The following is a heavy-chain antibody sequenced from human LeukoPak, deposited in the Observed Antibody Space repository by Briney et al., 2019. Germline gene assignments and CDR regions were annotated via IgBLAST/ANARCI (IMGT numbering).Heavy chain of an antibody. Sequence: GGSLRLSCAASGFTFDDYAMHWVRQAPGKGLEWVSGISWNSGSIGYADSVKGRFTISRDNAKNSLYLQMNSLRAEDTALYYCAKDNGLLAAGTQNLWGQGTLVTVSS. CDR2: ISWNSGSI. CDR1: GFTFDDYA. J-gene: IGHJ4*02. D-gene: IGHD6-13*01. V-gene: IGHV3-9*01. CDR3: AKDNGLLAAGTQNL.